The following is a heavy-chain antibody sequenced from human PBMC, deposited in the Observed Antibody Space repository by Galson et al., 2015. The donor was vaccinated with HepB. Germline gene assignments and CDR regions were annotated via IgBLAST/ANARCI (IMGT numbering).Heavy chain of an antibody. CDR1: GFTFSTYA. Sequence: SLRLSCAASGFTFSTYAMSWVRQAPAKGLEWVSTIRGSGGSKHYVDSVKGRFTISRDNSKNTLYLQMNSLRAEDTAVYYCAKINWIDNYSYHGIDVWGQGTTVTVSS. V-gene: IGHV3-23*01. CDR2: IRGSGGSK. J-gene: IGHJ6*02. D-gene: IGHD1-1*01. CDR3: AKINWIDNYSYHGIDV.